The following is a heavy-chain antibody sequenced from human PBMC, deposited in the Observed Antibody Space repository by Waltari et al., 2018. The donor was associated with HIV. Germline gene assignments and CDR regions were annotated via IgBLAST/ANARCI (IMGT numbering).Heavy chain of an antibody. V-gene: IGHV1-8*01. J-gene: IGHJ3*01. D-gene: IGHD5-18*01. CDR3: ARLLRGFSYGGAFDL. CDR1: GYPFTSHD. Sequence: QAPLVQSGAEVKKPGASVKVSCKASGYPFTSHDINWVRQATGKGLEWMGWMNPNSGNTGYAQMFQGRVTMTRNTSINTAYMELSSLKSEDTAVYYCARLLRGFSYGGAFDLWGQGTVVIVSS. CDR2: MNPNSGNT.